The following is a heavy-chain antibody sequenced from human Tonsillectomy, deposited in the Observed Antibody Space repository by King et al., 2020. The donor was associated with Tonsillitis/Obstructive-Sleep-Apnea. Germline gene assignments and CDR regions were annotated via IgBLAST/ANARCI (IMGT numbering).Heavy chain of an antibody. D-gene: IGHD6-6*01. V-gene: IGHV3-30*18. Sequence: VQLVESGGGVVQPGRSLRLSCAASGSTFSDFVMHWVRQAPDKGLEWVAVISYDGTNKYYADSVMGRFTISRDNSKGTLYLQMNSLRAEDTAVYYCSKEVGRYSSSFYWGQGTLVTVSS. CDR1: GSTFSDFV. J-gene: IGHJ4*02. CDR3: SKEVGRYSSSFY. CDR2: ISYDGTNK.